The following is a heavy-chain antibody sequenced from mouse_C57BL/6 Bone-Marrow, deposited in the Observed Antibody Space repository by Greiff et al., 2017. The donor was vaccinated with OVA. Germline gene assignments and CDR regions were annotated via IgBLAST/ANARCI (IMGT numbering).Heavy chain of an antibody. CDR2: ISSGSSTI. V-gene: IGHV5-17*01. J-gene: IGHJ2*01. Sequence: EVQLVESGGGLVKPGGSLKLSCAASGFTFSDYGMHWVRQAPEKGLEWVAYISSGSSTIYYADTVKGRFTISRDNAKNTLYLQMTSLRSEDTAMYYCARDYYGSRKYYFDDWGQGTTLTVSS. CDR1: GFTFSDYG. D-gene: IGHD1-1*01. CDR3: ARDYYGSRKYYFDD.